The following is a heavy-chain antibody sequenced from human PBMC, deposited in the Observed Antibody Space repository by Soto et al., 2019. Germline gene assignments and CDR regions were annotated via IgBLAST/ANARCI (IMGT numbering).Heavy chain of an antibody. CDR1: GYTFTSYY. D-gene: IGHD3-3*01. Sequence: GASVKVSCKASGYTFTSYYMHWVRQAPGQGLEWMGKINPSGGSTSYAQKFQGRVTMTRDTSTSTVYMELSSLRSEDTAVYYCARDDYDFWSGYYEGPNSLRDYWGQGTLVTVSS. CDR3: ARDDYDFWSGYYEGPNSLRDY. J-gene: IGHJ4*02. CDR2: INPSGGST. V-gene: IGHV1-46*01.